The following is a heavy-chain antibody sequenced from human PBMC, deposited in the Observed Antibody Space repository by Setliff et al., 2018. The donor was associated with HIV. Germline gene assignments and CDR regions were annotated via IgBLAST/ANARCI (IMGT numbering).Heavy chain of an antibody. CDR1: GFTFSNFW. CDR3: ARMAPGWNAFDI. D-gene: IGHD2-15*01. V-gene: IGHV3-7*01. CDR2: IKEDGSET. J-gene: IGHJ3*02. Sequence: GGSLRLSCATSGFTFSNFWMTWVRQAPGKGLEWVANIKEDGSETFYVDSVKGRFTMSRDNAKKLVYLEMNSLRAEDTAVYYCARMAPGWNAFDIWGQGTVVTVSS.